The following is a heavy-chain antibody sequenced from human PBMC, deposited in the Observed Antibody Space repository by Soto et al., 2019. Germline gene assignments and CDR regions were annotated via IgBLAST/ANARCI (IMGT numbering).Heavy chain of an antibody. Sequence: ASVKVSCKASGYTFTSYGISWVRQAPGQGLEWMGWISAYNGNTNYAQKLQGRVTMTTDTSTSTAYMELRSLRSDDTAVYYCARTVQADSLEGYYYYYMDVWGKGTTGTVSS. V-gene: IGHV1-18*01. CDR3: ARTVQADSLEGYYYYYMDV. D-gene: IGHD5-18*01. J-gene: IGHJ6*03. CDR2: ISAYNGNT. CDR1: GYTFTSYG.